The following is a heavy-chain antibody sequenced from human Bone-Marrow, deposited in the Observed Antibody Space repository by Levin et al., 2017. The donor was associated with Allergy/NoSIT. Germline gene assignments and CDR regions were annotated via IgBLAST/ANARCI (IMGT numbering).Heavy chain of an antibody. CDR1: GYTFSNYH. Sequence: ASVKVSCKASGYTFSNYHITWVRQAPGQGLEWMGWISVYNDDTRYAQSLQGRVTMTTDTSTSTAYMDLRSLRSDDTAVYYCARVVSSSSPDYYYYGLDVWGQGTTVTVSS. CDR3: ARVVSSSSPDYYYYGLDV. D-gene: IGHD2-2*01. J-gene: IGHJ6*02. V-gene: IGHV1-18*01. CDR2: ISVYNDDT.